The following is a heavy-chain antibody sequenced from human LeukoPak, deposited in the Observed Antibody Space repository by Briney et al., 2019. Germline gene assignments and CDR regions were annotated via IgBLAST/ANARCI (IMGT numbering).Heavy chain of an antibody. Sequence: ASETLSLTCTVSGGSVSSASYYWSWIRQPPGKGLEWIGYIYYSGSTNYNPSLKSRVTISVDTSKNQFSLKLSSVTAADTAIYYCARDGSSGYPLNPWGQGTLVTVSS. CDR2: IYYSGST. D-gene: IGHD3-22*01. CDR3: ARDGSSGYPLNP. V-gene: IGHV4-61*01. J-gene: IGHJ5*02. CDR1: GGSVSSASYY.